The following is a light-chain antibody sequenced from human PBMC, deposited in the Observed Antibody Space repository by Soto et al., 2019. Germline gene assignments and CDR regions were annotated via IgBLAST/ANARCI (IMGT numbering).Light chain of an antibody. Sequence: EIVLTQSPATLSLSPGERATLSCRASQSVSSYLAWYQQKPGQAPRLLIYDASNRATGIPARFSGSGSGTDIALTISGLEHEDFAVYYCQQRSNWPTFGGGTKVEIK. J-gene: IGKJ4*01. CDR2: DAS. V-gene: IGKV3-11*01. CDR3: QQRSNWPT. CDR1: QSVSSY.